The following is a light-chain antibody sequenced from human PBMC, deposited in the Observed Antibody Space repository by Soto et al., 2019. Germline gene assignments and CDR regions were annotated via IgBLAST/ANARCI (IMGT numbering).Light chain of an antibody. CDR3: QQADTFPIT. Sequence: DIQMTQSPSFVSASVGDRVTISCQASQGISRSLAWYQQKPGKAPKLLIYAASSLQSGVPSRFSGSGFGTDFTLTISSLQPEDSAIYYCQQADTFPITFGQGTQLEIK. V-gene: IGKV1D-12*01. CDR1: QGISRS. CDR2: AAS. J-gene: IGKJ5*01.